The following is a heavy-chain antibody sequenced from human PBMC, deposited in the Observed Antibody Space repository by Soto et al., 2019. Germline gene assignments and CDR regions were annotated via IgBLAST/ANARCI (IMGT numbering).Heavy chain of an antibody. V-gene: IGHV4-59*01. D-gene: IGHD2-8*01. Sequence: SETLSLTCTVSGGSISSYYWSWIRQPPGKGLEWIGYIYYSGSTNYNPSLKSRVTISVDTSKNQFSRKLSSVTAADTDVYYCERELRTSGWFDPWGQGTLVTVSS. CDR3: ERELRTSGWFDP. CDR2: IYYSGST. J-gene: IGHJ5*02. CDR1: GGSISSYY.